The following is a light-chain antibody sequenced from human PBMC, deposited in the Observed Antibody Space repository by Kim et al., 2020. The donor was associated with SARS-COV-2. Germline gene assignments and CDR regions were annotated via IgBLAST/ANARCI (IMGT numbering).Light chain of an antibody. Sequence: SASVGDRVIVTCQASQDIGNFLNWYQQKSGKAPMLLIYDASNLEREVPSRFSGSGSGTHFTFTISSLHPEDFAIYFCQQYDAFPYTFGQGTKLEI. CDR3: QQYDAFPYT. J-gene: IGKJ2*01. V-gene: IGKV1-33*01. CDR2: DAS. CDR1: QDIGNF.